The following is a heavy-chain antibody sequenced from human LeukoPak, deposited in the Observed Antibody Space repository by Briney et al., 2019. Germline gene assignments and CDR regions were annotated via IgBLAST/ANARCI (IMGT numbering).Heavy chain of an antibody. V-gene: IGHV3-11*01. J-gene: IGHJ4*02. CDR1: GFTFSDYY. Sequence: GGSLRLSCAASGFTFSDYYMSWIRQAPGKGLEWVSYISSSGSTYYADSVKGRFTISRDNSKNTLYLQMNSLRAEDTAVYYCAKDSGSSGWYRFDYWGQGTLVTVSS. CDR3: AKDSGSSGWYRFDY. CDR2: ISSSGST. D-gene: IGHD6-19*01.